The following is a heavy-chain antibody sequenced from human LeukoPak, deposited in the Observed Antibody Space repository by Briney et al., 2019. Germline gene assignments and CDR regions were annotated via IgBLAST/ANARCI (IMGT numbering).Heavy chain of an antibody. J-gene: IGHJ6*02. V-gene: IGHV3-64D*06. Sequence: AVGALRLSCSASGFTFSSYAMHWVRQAPGKGLEYVAAISSNGGSTYYADSVKGRFTISRDNSKNTLYLQMSSLRAEDTAVYYCVKESWWVGATTLMNYYYYGMDVWGQGTTVTVSS. CDR1: GFTFSSYA. D-gene: IGHD1-26*01. CDR2: ISSNGGST. CDR3: VKESWWVGATTLMNYYYYGMDV.